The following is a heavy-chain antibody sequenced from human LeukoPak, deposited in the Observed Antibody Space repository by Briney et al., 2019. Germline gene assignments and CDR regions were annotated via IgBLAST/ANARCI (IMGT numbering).Heavy chain of an antibody. J-gene: IGHJ6*02. D-gene: IGHD1-26*01. CDR2: IKQDGSEK. CDR3: ANSDSIDYYYYGMDV. CDR1: GFTFSSYW. V-gene: IGHV3-7*01. Sequence: QSGGSLRLSCAASGFTFSSYWMSWVRQAPGKGLEWVANIKQDGSEKYYVDSVKGRFTISRDNAKNSLYLQMNSLRAEDTAVYYCANSDSIDYYYYGMDVWGQGTTVTVSS.